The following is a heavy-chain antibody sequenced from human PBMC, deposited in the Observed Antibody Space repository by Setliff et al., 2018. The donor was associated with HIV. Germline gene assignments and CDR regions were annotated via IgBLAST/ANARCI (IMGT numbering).Heavy chain of an antibody. Sequence: LRLSCAASGFSFSSYWMHWVRQAPGKGLVWVSRINTDGSSTSYADSVKGRFTISRDNAKNTLYLQMNSLRAEDTAVYYCARGVRGVVNGMDVWGQGTTVTVSS. D-gene: IGHD3-10*01. CDR2: INTDGSST. V-gene: IGHV3-74*01. CDR1: GFSFSSYW. J-gene: IGHJ6*02. CDR3: ARGVRGVVNGMDV.